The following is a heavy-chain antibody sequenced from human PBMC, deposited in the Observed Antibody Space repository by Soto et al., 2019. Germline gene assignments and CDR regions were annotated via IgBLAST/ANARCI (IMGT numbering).Heavy chain of an antibody. CDR3: AISQDRGGRTTFIY. CDR2: INWKSDI. D-gene: IGHD3-16*01. Sequence: SLRLSCAVSGFTFDDNAMHWVRQAPEKGLEWVSGINWKSDIGYADSVKGRFTISRDNAENSLYLQMNSLRAEDTALYYCAISQDRGGRTTFIYWGQGTPVPVYS. J-gene: IGHJ4*02. V-gene: IGHV3-9*01. CDR1: GFTFDDNA.